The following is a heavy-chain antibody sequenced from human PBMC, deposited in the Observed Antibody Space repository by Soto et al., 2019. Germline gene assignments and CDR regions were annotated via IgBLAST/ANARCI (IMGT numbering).Heavy chain of an antibody. Sequence: GGSMRLSCAASGFSVSSSHMNWVRQAPGKGLEWVSVIYSGGSAYYAVSVKGRFTISRDNSRNTVFLQMNGLRAEDTAVYYCARLAPYGSGSYSFRYNWFDPWGPGTLFTVS. D-gene: IGHD3-10*01. V-gene: IGHV3-53*01. J-gene: IGHJ5*02. CDR3: ARLAPYGSGSYSFRYNWFDP. CDR2: IYSGGSA. CDR1: GFSVSSSH.